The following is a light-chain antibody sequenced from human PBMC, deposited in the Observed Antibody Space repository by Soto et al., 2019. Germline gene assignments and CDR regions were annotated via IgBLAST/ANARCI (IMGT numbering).Light chain of an antibody. J-gene: IGLJ1*01. Sequence: QSVLTQPPSASGTPGQRVTISCSGSSSNIGSNYVYWDQQLPGTAPKLLIYRNNQRPSGVTDRFSGSKSGTSASRAISGLLSADEADYYCAAWDDSLRGSYVFGTGTKLTVL. CDR1: SSNIGSNY. CDR3: AAWDDSLRGSYV. CDR2: RNN. V-gene: IGLV1-47*01.